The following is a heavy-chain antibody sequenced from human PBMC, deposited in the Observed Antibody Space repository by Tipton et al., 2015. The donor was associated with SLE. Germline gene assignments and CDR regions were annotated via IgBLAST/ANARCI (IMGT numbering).Heavy chain of an antibody. V-gene: IGHV3-21*01. Sequence: GSLRLSCAASGFSFSSYAMSWVRQAPGKGLEWVSSISSSSSYIYYADSVKGRFTISRDNAKNSLYLQMNSLRAEDTAVYYCARDGIVGAYYYYMDVWGKGTTVTVSS. J-gene: IGHJ6*03. CDR1: GFSFSSYA. CDR2: ISSSSSYI. D-gene: IGHD1-26*01. CDR3: ARDGIVGAYYYYMDV.